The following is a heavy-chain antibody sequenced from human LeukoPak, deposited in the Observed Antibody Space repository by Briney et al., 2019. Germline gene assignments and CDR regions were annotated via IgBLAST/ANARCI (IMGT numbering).Heavy chain of an antibody. CDR1: GFTFSSYA. CDR3: ARDRDIVATVFGY. D-gene: IGHD5-12*01. V-gene: IGHV3-30*04. CDR2: ISYDGSNK. J-gene: IGHJ4*02. Sequence: PGGSLRLSCAASGFTFSSYAMHWVRQAPGKGLEWVAVISYDGSNKYYADSVKGRFTISRDNSKNTLYLQMNSLRAEDTAVYYCARDRDIVATVFGYWGQGTLVTVSS.